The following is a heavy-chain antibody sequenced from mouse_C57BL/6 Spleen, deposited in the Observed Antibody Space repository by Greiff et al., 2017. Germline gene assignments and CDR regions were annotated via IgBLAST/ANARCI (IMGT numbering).Heavy chain of an antibody. J-gene: IGHJ1*03. D-gene: IGHD1-1*01. CDR2: IHPNSGST. CDR1: GYTFTSYW. Sequence: VQLQQPGAELVKPGASVTLSCKASGYTFTSYWLPWVKQRPGQGLEWIGMIHPNSGSTNYNEKFKSKATLTVDKSSSTAYMQLSSLTSEDSAVYYCARYGVLRSYFDVWGTGTTVTVSS. CDR3: ARYGVLRSYFDV. V-gene: IGHV1-64*01.